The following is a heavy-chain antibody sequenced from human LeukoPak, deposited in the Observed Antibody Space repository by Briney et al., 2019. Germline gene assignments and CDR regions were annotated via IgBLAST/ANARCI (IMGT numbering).Heavy chain of an antibody. CDR3: AKAIHNTGSVHYLDL. D-gene: IGHD1-1*01. Sequence: GESLKISCKGSGYTFSNYWIGWVRQMPGKGLELMGIIYPGDSDTRYSPSFQGQVTISADKSISTAYLQWSSLKASDTAMYYCAKAIHNTGSVHYLDLWGQGTLVTVSS. CDR2: IYPGDSDT. CDR1: GYTFSNYW. V-gene: IGHV5-51*01. J-gene: IGHJ4*02.